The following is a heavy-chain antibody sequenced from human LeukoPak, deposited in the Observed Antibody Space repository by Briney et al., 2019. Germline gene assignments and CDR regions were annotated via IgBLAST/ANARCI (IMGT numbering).Heavy chain of an antibody. CDR3: ARTDYDLDY. D-gene: IGHD3-16*01. CDR1: GFTFSSYA. J-gene: IGHJ4*02. CDR2: INHSGST. V-gene: IGHV4-34*01. Sequence: GSLRLSCAASGFTFSSYAMHWVRQAPGKGLEWIGEINHSGSTNYNPSLKSRVTISVDTSKNQFSLKLSSVTAADTAVYYCARTDYDLDYWGQGTLVTVSS.